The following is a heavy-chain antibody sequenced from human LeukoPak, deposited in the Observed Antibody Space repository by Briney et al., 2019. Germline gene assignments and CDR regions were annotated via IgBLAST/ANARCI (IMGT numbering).Heavy chain of an antibody. CDR1: GYTFTSYG. V-gene: IGHV1-18*01. Sequence: ASVKVSCKASGYTFTSYGISWVRQAPGQGLEGMGWISAYNGNTNYAQKLQGRVTMTTDTSTSTAYMELRSLRSDDTAVYYCARGGLGYCSGGSCWEYDYWGQGTLVTVSS. D-gene: IGHD2-15*01. J-gene: IGHJ4*02. CDR2: ISAYNGNT. CDR3: ARGGLGYCSGGSCWEYDY.